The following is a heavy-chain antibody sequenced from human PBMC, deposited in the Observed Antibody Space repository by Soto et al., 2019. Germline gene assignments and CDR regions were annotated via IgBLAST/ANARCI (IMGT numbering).Heavy chain of an antibody. CDR2: IRSKANSYAT. D-gene: IGHD5-12*01. V-gene: IGHV3-73*01. CDR3: TRRDNSGYEG. CDR1: GFTFSGSA. Sequence: GGSLRLSCAASGFTFSGSAMHWVRQASGKGLEWVGRIRSKANSYATAYAASVKGRFTISRDDSKNTAYLQMNSLKTEDTAVYYCTRRDNSGYEGWGQGTLVTVSS. J-gene: IGHJ4*02.